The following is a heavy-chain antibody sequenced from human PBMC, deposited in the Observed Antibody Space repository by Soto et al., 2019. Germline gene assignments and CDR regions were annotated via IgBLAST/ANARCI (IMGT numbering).Heavy chain of an antibody. Sequence: SETLSLTCAVSGGSISSSNWWSWVRQPPGKGLEWIGEIYHSGSTNYNPSLKSRVTISVDKSKNQFSLKLSSVTAADTAVYYCARYFTGYDILPGYFDYWGQGTLVPVSS. D-gene: IGHD3-9*01. CDR3: ARYFTGYDILPGYFDY. CDR2: IYHSGST. J-gene: IGHJ4*02. V-gene: IGHV4-4*02. CDR1: GGSISSSNW.